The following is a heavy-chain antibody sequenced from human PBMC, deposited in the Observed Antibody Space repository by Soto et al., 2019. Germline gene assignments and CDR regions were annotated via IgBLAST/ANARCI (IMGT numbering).Heavy chain of an antibody. D-gene: IGHD2-2*01. Sequence: GGSLRLSCAASGFTFSDFWMTWVRQAPGKGLEWVANMNQDGNQKNYVDSVKGRFSISRDNAKNSLYLQINSLRSDDTAVYYCARGYHDIVVVPAVFWGQGTLVTVSS. V-gene: IGHV3-7*05. J-gene: IGHJ4*02. CDR1: GFTFSDFW. CDR2: MNQDGNQK. CDR3: ARGYHDIVVVPAVF.